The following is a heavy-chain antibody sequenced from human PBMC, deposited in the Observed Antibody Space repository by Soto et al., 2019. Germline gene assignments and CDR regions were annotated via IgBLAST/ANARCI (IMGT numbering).Heavy chain of an antibody. J-gene: IGHJ4*02. Sequence: GGSLRLSCAASGFTFSSYEVNWVRQAPGKGLEWVSSISSSGSTIYYADSVKGRFTISRDNAKNSLYLQMNSLRAEDTAVYYCARDGYCSGGSCSPLSKYYFDYWGQGTLVTVSS. CDR2: ISSSGSTI. CDR3: ARDGYCSGGSCSPLSKYYFDY. D-gene: IGHD2-15*01. V-gene: IGHV3-48*03. CDR1: GFTFSSYE.